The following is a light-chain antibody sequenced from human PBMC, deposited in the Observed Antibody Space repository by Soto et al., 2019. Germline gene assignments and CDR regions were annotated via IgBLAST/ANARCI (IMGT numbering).Light chain of an antibody. V-gene: IGKV3-11*01. J-gene: IGKJ1*01. Sequence: EIVLTQSPATLSLSPGERATLSCRASQSVSSYLAWYQQKPGRAPSLLLYDASTRATGIPSRFSGSGSGTDFTLTISSLEPEDFAVYYCQQCSSWPWTFGQGTKVEIK. CDR3: QQCSSWPWT. CDR2: DAS. CDR1: QSVSSY.